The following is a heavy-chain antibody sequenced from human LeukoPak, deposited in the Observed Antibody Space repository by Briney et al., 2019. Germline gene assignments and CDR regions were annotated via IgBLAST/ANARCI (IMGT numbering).Heavy chain of an antibody. CDR1: GFTVSSNY. J-gene: IGHJ6*03. Sequence: GGSLRPSCAASGFTVSSNYMSWVRQAPGKGLEWVSVIYSGGSTYYADSVTGRFTISRDNSKNTLYLQMNSLRAEDTAVYYCASGSGSYRTPYYYMDVWGTGTTVTVSS. CDR3: ASGSGSYRTPYYYMDV. V-gene: IGHV3-53*01. CDR2: IYSGGST. D-gene: IGHD3-10*01.